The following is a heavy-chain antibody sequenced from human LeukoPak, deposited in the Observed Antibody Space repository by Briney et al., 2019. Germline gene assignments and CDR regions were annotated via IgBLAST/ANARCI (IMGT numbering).Heavy chain of an antibody. V-gene: IGHV4-61*02. CDR3: AREVAVSGVVIPTWFDP. Sequence: PSQTLSLTCTVTGGSISSGGHYWSWIRQPAGKGLEFIGRIHNSVSTNYNPSLESRVTISFDESKNQFFLKLRSVTAADTAVYYCAREVAVSGVVIPTWFDPWGQGTLVTVSS. CDR1: GGSISSGGHY. J-gene: IGHJ5*02. D-gene: IGHD3-3*01. CDR2: IHNSVST.